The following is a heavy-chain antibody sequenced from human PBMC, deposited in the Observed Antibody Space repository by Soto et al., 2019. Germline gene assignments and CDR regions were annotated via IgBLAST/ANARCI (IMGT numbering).Heavy chain of an antibody. J-gene: IGHJ1*01. CDR2: ISASDGGA. V-gene: IGHV3-23*01. CDR3: AKDSDREYFQH. CDR1: GFTFSSYG. Sequence: GGSLRLSCAASGFTFSSYGMSWVRQAPEKGLEWVSGISASDGGAYYADSVKGRFTISRDNSENTLYLQMSSLRVEDTAVYYCAKDSDREYFQHWGQGTLVTVSS. D-gene: IGHD3-10*01.